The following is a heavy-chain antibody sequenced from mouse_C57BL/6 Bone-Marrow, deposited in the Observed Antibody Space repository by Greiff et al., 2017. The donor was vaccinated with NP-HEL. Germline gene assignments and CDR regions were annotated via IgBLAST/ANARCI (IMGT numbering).Heavy chain of an antibody. CDR2: ISDGGSYT. Sequence: EVQVVESGGGLVKPGGSLKLSCAASGFTFSSYAMSWVRQTPEKRLEWVATISDGGSYTYYPDNVKGRFTISRDNAKNNLYLQMSHLKSEDTAMYYCARDSNDPFAYWGQGTLVTVSA. CDR3: ARDSNDPFAY. D-gene: IGHD2-12*01. CDR1: GFTFSSYA. V-gene: IGHV5-4*01. J-gene: IGHJ3*01.